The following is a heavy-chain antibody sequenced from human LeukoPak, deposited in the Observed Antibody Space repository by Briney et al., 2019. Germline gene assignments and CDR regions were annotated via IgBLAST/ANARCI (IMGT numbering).Heavy chain of an antibody. Sequence: SVKVSCKASGGTFSSYAISWVRQAPGQGLEWMGRIIPILGMANYAQKFQGRVTITADKSTSTAYMELSSLRSEDTAVYYCASGGGGRDLAAYYFDYWGQGTLVTVSS. CDR1: GGTFSSYA. D-gene: IGHD3-16*02. CDR2: IIPILGMA. V-gene: IGHV1-69*04. CDR3: ASGGGGRDLAAYYFDY. J-gene: IGHJ4*02.